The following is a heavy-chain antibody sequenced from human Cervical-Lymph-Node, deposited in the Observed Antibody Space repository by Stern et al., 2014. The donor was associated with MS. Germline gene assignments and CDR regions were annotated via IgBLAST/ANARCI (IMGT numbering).Heavy chain of an antibody. V-gene: IGHV7-4-1*02. CDR3: ARVWSRYGDYGMDV. CDR1: GYIFTNYA. J-gene: IGHJ6*02. CDR2: INTNTGNP. Sequence: QVQLVQSGSELKKPGASVKVSCKASGYIFTNYAMNLVRQAPGQGLEWMGWINTNTGNPTYAQGFTGRFVFSLDTSVSTAYLQISSLKAEDTAVYYCARVWSRYGDYGMDVWGQGTTVTVSS. D-gene: IGHD4-17*01.